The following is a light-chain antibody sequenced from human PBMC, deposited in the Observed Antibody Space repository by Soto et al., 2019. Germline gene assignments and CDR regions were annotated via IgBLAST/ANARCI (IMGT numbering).Light chain of an antibody. CDR1: SSNVGSYDL. CDR2: EGT. J-gene: IGLJ1*01. Sequence: QSVLTQPASVSGSPGQSITISCTGTSSNVGSYDLVSWYQQHPGEAPKLMIYEGTKRPSGVSNRFSGSKSANTASLTISGLQPEDAADYYCAAWDDNLNAYVFGSGTKLTVL. CDR3: AAWDDNLNAYV. V-gene: IGLV2-23*01.